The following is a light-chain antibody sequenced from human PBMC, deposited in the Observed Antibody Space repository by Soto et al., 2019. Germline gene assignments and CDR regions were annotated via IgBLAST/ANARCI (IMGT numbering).Light chain of an antibody. V-gene: IGLV2-14*03. CDR1: SSDVGHPYNY. J-gene: IGLJ3*02. CDR3: MSYIESTSTHWV. Sequence: QSVLTQPASVSGSPGQSITISCTGTSSDVGHPYNYVSWYQQHPGKAPKLLIFKVSNRPSGISGLFSGSKSGNTASLTISGLQAEDEADYYCMSYIESTSTHWVLGGGTKLTVL. CDR2: KVS.